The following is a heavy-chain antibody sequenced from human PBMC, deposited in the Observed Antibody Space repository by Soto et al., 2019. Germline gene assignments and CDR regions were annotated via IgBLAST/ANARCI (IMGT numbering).Heavy chain of an antibody. V-gene: IGHV1-18*01. CDR1: GYTFTSYG. J-gene: IGHJ6*02. CDR3: ARDHVEFPYCSGGSCYPGMDV. D-gene: IGHD2-15*01. CDR2: ISAYNGNT. Sequence: ASVKVSCKASGYTFTSYGISWVRQAPGQGLEWMGWISAYNGNTNYAQKLQGRVTMTTDTSTSTAYMELRSLRSDDTAVYYCARDHVEFPYCSGGSCYPGMDVWGQGTTVTVSS.